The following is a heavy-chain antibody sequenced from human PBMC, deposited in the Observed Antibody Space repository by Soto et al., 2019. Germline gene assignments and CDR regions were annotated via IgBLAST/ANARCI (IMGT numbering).Heavy chain of an antibody. D-gene: IGHD3-9*01. CDR2: ISSSSSYI. J-gene: IGHJ3*02. CDR1: GFTFSSYS. Sequence: GGSLRLSCAASGFTFSSYSMNWVRQDPGKGLEWVSSISSSSSYIYYADSVKGRFTISRDNAKNSLYLQMNSLRAEDAAVYYCARGLIVDYDILTGYYKQDAFDIWGQGTMVTVSS. CDR3: ARGLIVDYDILTGYYKQDAFDI. V-gene: IGHV3-21*01.